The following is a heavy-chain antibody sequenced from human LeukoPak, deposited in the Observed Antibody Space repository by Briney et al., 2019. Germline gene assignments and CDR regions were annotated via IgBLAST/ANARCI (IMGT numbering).Heavy chain of an antibody. CDR3: AKDRRGYSYGTYYYYYYMDV. V-gene: IGHV3-23*01. D-gene: IGHD5-18*01. CDR2: IRGSGGST. J-gene: IGHJ6*03. CDR1: GFTFSSYA. Sequence: GGSLRLSCAASGFTFSSYAMSWVRQAPGKGLEWVSAIRGSGGSTNYGDSVKGRFTISRDNAKNSLYLQMNSLRAEDTAVYYCAKDRRGYSYGTYYYYYYMDVWGKGTTVTVSS.